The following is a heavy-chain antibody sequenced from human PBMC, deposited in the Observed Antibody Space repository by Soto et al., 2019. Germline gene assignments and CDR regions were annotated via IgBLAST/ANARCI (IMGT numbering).Heavy chain of an antibody. CDR1: GFTFSSYG. V-gene: IGHV3-30*18. CDR3: AKESVRFLEWLSPFDY. CDR2: ISYDGSNK. Sequence: GGSLRLSCAASGFTFSSYGMHWVRQAPGKGLEWVAVISYDGSNKYYADTVKGRFTISRDNSKNTLYLQMNSLRAEDTALYYCAKESVRFLEWLSPFDYWGQGTLVTVSS. J-gene: IGHJ4*02. D-gene: IGHD3-3*01.